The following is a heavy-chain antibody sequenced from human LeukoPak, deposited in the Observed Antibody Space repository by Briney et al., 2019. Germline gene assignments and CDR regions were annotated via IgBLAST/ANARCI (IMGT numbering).Heavy chain of an antibody. CDR3: AKGGTTVTTSDAFDI. V-gene: IGHV3-23*01. CDR2: ISGGGAGT. Sequence: GGSLRPSCAPSGFTFSSYAMTWVRQAPGKGLEWVSVISGGGAGTYYADSVKGRFTISRDNSKNMLYLQMNSLRVEDTAVYYCAKGGTTVTTSDAFDIWGQGTMVTVSS. J-gene: IGHJ3*02. CDR1: GFTFSSYA. D-gene: IGHD4-17*01.